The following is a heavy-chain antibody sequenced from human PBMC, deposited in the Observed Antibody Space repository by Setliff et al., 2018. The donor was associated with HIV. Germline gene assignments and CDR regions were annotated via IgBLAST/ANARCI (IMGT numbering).Heavy chain of an antibody. V-gene: IGHV5-51*01. CDR2: IHPGDSET. CDR3: ARQGPSGLFDY. J-gene: IGHJ4*02. Sequence: GESLTISCKGSGYSFTTYYIGWVRQMSGKGLEWMGIIHPGDSETRYSPSFQGQVTISADKSISTAYLQWSSLKASDTAIYYCARQGPSGLFDYWGQGTLVTVSS. CDR1: GYSFTTYY. D-gene: IGHD6-19*01.